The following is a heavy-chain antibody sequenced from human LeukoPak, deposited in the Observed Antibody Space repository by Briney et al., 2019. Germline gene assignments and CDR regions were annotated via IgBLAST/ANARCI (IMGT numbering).Heavy chain of an antibody. V-gene: IGHV4-59*08. J-gene: IGHJ4*02. CDR1: GGSVKNYY. CDR2: VYSSGST. Sequence: SETLSLTCAVSGGSVKNYYWSWLRQPPGKELEWIGYVYSSGSTSYNPSLKSRVTMSVATSKNQFSLRLSYVTAADTAVYYCARQSDYYGSGNPVVPFDYWGQGTLGSPS. CDR3: ARQSDYYGSGNPVVPFDY. D-gene: IGHD3-10*01.